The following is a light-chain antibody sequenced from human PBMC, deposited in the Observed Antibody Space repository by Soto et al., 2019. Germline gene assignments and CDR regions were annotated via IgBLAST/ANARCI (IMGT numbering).Light chain of an antibody. V-gene: IGLV1-47*02. CDR3: AAWDDSLSGV. CDR1: SSNIGSNY. Sequence: QSVLTQPPSASGTPGQRVTISCSGSSSNIGSNYVYWYQQLPGTAPKLLIYSNNQRPSGVPHRFSGSKSGTSASLAISGLRSEDEADYYCAAWDDSLSGVFGGGTKLTVL. J-gene: IGLJ2*01. CDR2: SNN.